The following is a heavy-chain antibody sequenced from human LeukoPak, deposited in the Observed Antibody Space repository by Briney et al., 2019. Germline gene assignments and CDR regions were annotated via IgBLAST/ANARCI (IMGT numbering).Heavy chain of an antibody. CDR2: TRYDGSDK. Sequence: GGSLRLSCAASGFTLSNYVMHWVRQAPGKGLEWVAFTRYDGSDKYNADSLKGRFTISRDNSKNTLYLQMNSLRAEDTAVYYCARVVHYGSGPAVGWGQGTLVTVSS. D-gene: IGHD3-10*01. J-gene: IGHJ4*02. CDR3: ARVVHYGSGPAVG. V-gene: IGHV3-30*02. CDR1: GFTLSNYV.